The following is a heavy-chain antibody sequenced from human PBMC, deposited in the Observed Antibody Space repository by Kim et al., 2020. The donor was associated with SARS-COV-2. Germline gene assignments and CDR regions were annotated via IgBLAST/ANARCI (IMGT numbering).Heavy chain of an antibody. CDR2: ISGSGGST. Sequence: GGSLRLSCAASGFTFSSYAMSWVRQAPGKGLEWVSAISGSGGSTYYADSVKGRFTISRDNSKNTLYLQMNSLRAEDTAVYYCAKAGDCSGGSCYLNYYYYGMDVWGQGTTVTVSS. J-gene: IGHJ6*02. CDR1: GFTFSSYA. D-gene: IGHD2-15*01. V-gene: IGHV3-23*01. CDR3: AKAGDCSGGSCYLNYYYYGMDV.